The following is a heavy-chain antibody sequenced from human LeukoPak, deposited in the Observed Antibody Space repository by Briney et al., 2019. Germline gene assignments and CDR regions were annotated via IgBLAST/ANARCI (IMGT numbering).Heavy chain of an antibody. D-gene: IGHD5-12*01. Sequence: ASVTVSCKASGYTFTSYGISWVRQAPGHGLEWMGWISAYNGNTNYAQKLQGRVTMTTDTSTSTAYMELRSLRSDDTAVYYCASGSLRPRGYSGYALFDYWGQGTLVTVSS. CDR1: GYTFTSYG. V-gene: IGHV1-18*01. CDR2: ISAYNGNT. J-gene: IGHJ4*02. CDR3: ASGSLRPRGYSGYALFDY.